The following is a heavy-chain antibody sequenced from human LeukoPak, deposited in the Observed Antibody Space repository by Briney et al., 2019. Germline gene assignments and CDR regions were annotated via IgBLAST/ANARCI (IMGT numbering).Heavy chain of an antibody. V-gene: IGHV3-72*01. CDR1: GFTFRDSY. Sequence: PGGSLRLSCAASGFTFRDSYMGWVCPAPGKGLQWVGRIRNKPHSYTTDYAASVKGRFTISRDDSKNSLFLQMNTRKTEDTAVYYCVRARHGDYFDPWGLGTLVTVSS. CDR2: IRNKPHSYTT. CDR3: VRARHGDYFDP. J-gene: IGHJ4*02. D-gene: IGHD4-17*01.